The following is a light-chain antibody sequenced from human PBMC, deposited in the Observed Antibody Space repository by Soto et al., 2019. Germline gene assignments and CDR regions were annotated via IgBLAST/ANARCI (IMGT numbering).Light chain of an antibody. Sequence: QSALTQPPSASGSPGQSVTISCTGTSSDVGSYNFVSWYQQHPGKAPKLMMYEVSKRPSGVPDRFSGSKSGNTASLTVSGLQAEDEADYYCNSYAGSSIVVFGGGTQLTVL. V-gene: IGLV2-8*01. J-gene: IGLJ2*01. CDR2: EVS. CDR1: SSDVGSYNF. CDR3: NSYAGSSIVV.